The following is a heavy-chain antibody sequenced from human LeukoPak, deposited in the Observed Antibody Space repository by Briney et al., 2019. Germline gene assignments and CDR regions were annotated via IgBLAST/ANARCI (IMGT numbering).Heavy chain of an antibody. CDR2: IREDGSVR. CDR1: GFTFSSNA. V-gene: IGHV3-7*01. Sequence: PGGSLRLSCAASGFTFSSNAMSWVRQAPGKGLEWVANIREDGSVRYNVDSVKGRFTISRDNAENSLYLQMNSLRAEDTAVYYCARDPGISAAGTVGYFDYWGQGTLVAVSS. CDR3: ARDPGISAAGTVGYFDY. D-gene: IGHD6-13*01. J-gene: IGHJ4*02.